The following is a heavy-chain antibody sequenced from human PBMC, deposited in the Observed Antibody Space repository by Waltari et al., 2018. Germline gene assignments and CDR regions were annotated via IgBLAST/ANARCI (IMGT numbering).Heavy chain of an antibody. V-gene: IGHV3-23*01. CDR1: GFPFSRYP. CDR3: AKYSSAAAEDFQH. J-gene: IGHJ1*01. D-gene: IGHD6-13*01. Sequence: EVQLLESGGGLVQPGGSLRFSCSASGFPFSRYPMSWVRRAPGKGLEWVSSISDSGGGTYYADSVKGRFTISRDNSKNTLYLQLNSLRAEDTAVYYCAKYSSAAAEDFQHWGQGTLVTVSS. CDR2: ISDSGGGT.